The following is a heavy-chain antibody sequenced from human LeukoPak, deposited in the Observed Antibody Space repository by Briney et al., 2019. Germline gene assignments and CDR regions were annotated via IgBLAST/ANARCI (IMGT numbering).Heavy chain of an antibody. CDR3: AREEGAPIAAANI. Sequence: ASVKVSCKASRYIFTSYSISRVRQAPGQGLEWMGWISAYNGDTNYVQKFQGRVTMTTDTSTSTAYMELKSLRSDDTAVYYCAREEGAPIAAANIWGLGTKVTVSS. CDR1: RYIFTSYS. CDR2: ISAYNGDT. V-gene: IGHV1-18*01. D-gene: IGHD6-13*01. J-gene: IGHJ3*02.